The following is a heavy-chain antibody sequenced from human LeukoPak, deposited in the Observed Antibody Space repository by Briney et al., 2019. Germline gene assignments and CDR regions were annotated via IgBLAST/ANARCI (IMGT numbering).Heavy chain of an antibody. CDR3: ARWGYYDFWSGRLPYYYYYMDV. CDR2: IYTRGST. Sequence: SETLSLTCTVSGGSISSGSYYWSWIRQPPGKGLEWIGRIYTRGSTNYNPSLKSRVTISVDTSKNQFSLKLSSVTAADTAVYYCARWGYYDFWSGRLPYYYYYMDVWGKGTTVTVSS. V-gene: IGHV4-61*02. D-gene: IGHD3-3*01. J-gene: IGHJ6*03. CDR1: GGSISSGSYY.